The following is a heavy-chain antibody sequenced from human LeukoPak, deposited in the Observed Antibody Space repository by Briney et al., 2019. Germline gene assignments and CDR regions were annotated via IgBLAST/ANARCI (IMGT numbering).Heavy chain of an antibody. V-gene: IGHV3-23*01. CDR1: GFTFSSYA. J-gene: IGHJ4*02. CDR2: TSGNGEKT. D-gene: IGHD1-14*01. Sequence: GGSLRLSCAASGFTFSSYAIGWVRQAPGKGLEWVSSTSGNGEKTFYADSVKGRFTISRDNSKYTLDLQMNSLRVEDTAVYYCGRDRRYSFDSWGQGTLVTISS. CDR3: GRDRRYSFDS.